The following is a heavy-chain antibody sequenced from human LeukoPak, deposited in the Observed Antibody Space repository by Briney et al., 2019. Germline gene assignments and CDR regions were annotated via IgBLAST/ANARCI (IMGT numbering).Heavy chain of an antibody. Sequence: ASVKVSCKVSGYTFTDYYMHWVQQAPGKGLEWMGLVDPGDGETIYAEKFQGRVTITADTSTDTAYMELSSLRSEDTAVYYCAPTKQQLVLYFDYWGQGTLVTVSS. CDR3: APTKQQLVLYFDY. CDR1: GYTFTDYY. V-gene: IGHV1-69-2*01. J-gene: IGHJ4*02. D-gene: IGHD6-13*01. CDR2: VDPGDGET.